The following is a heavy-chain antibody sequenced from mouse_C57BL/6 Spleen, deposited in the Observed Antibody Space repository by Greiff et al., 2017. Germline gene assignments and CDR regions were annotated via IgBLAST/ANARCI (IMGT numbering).Heavy chain of an antibody. CDR2: ISSGGDYI. CDR1: GFTFSSYA. D-gene: IGHD4-1*01. Sequence: EVKVVESGEGLVKPGGSLKLSCAASGFTFSSYAMSWVRQTPEKRLEWVAYISSGGDYIYYADTVKGRFTISRDNARNTLYLKMSMLKSEDTAMYYCTRDRTGRGYFDVWGTGTTVTVSS. J-gene: IGHJ1*03. V-gene: IGHV5-9-1*02. CDR3: TRDRTGRGYFDV.